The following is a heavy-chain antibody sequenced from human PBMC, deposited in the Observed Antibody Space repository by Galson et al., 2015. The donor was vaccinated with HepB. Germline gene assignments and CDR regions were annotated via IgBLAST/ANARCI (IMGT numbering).Heavy chain of an antibody. CDR2: ISGSGGST. D-gene: IGHD5-18*01. J-gene: IGHJ4*02. CDR1: GFTFSSYD. V-gene: IGHV3-23*01. CDR3: EKSIQLWTYFDY. Sequence: SLRLSCAASGFTFSSYDMSWVRQAPGKGLEWVSAISGSGGSTYYADSVKGRFTISRDNSKNKLYLQMNSLRPEATAVSYCEKSIQLWTYFDYWGQGTLVTVSS.